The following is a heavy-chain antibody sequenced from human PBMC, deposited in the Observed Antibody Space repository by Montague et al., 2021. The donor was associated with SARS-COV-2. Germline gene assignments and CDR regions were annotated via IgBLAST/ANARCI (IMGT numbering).Heavy chain of an antibody. J-gene: IGHJ4*02. CDR3: AREDPLSAFDY. CDR2: ISYDGSNK. D-gene: IGHD3-16*02. Sequence: SLRLSCAASGFTFSSYAMHWVRQAPGKGLEWVAVISYDGSNKYYADSVKGRFTISRDNSKNTLYLQMNSLRAGDTAVYYCAREDPLSAFDYWGQGTLVTVSS. V-gene: IGHV3-30-3*01. CDR1: GFTFSSYA.